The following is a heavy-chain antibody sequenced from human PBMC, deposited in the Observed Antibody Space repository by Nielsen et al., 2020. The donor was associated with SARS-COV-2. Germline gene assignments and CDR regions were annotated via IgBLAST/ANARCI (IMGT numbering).Heavy chain of an antibody. CDR3: ARDGRVQAATEGNYYYYMDV. J-gene: IGHJ6*03. CDR1: GFTFSSYA. Sequence: GESLKISCAASGFTFSSYAMHWVRQAPGKGLEYVSAISSNGGSTYYANSVKGRFTISRDNSKNTRYLQMGSLRAEDMAVYYCARDGRVQAATEGNYYYYMDVWGKGTTVTVSS. D-gene: IGHD2-2*01. V-gene: IGHV3-64*01. CDR2: ISSNGGST.